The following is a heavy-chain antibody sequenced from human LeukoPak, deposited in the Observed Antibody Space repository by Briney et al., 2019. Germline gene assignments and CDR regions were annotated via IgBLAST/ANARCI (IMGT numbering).Heavy chain of an antibody. D-gene: IGHD3-10*01. V-gene: IGHV1-8*01. CDR3: ARNLWFGEPIDY. CDR1: GYTFTSYD. J-gene: IGHJ4*02. Sequence: ASVKVSCKASGYTFTSYDINWVRQATGQGLEWMGWMNPNSGNTGYAQKFQGRVTMTRNTSISTAYMELSSLRSEDMAVYYCARNLWFGEPIDYWGQGTLVTVSS. CDR2: MNPNSGNT.